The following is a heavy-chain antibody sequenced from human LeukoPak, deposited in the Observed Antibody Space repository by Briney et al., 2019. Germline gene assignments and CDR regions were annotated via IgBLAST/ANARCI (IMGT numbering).Heavy chain of an antibody. CDR1: GFPFRNYG. V-gene: IGHV3-48*01. Sequence: GGSLRLSCAASGFPFRNYGFHWVRQAPGKGLEWVSYINIDSITVNYADSVKGRFTISRDNAKNSLYLQMNSLRAEDTAVYYCSTAKFDNWGQGTLVTVSS. CDR2: INIDSITV. CDR3: STAKFDN. J-gene: IGHJ4*02.